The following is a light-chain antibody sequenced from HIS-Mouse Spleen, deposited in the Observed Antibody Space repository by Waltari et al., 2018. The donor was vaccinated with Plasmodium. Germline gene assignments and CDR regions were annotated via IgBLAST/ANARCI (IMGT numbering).Light chain of an antibody. CDR1: SSDVGGYNY. Sequence: QSALTQPPSASGSPGQSVTISCPGTSSDVGGYNYVSWYQQHPGKAPKLMIYEVSKRPSGVPDRFSGSKSGNTASLTVSGLQAEDEADCYCSSYAGSNNFVVFGGGTKLTVL. CDR2: EVS. CDR3: SSYAGSNNFVV. J-gene: IGLJ2*01. V-gene: IGLV2-8*01.